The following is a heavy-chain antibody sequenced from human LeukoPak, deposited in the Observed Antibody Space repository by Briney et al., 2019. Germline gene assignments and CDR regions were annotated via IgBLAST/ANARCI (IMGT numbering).Heavy chain of an antibody. CDR3: AKDRLLNCRGDCYIFDY. J-gene: IGHJ4*02. CDR1: GFTFSTYG. V-gene: IGHV3-30*02. CDR2: IRYDGTNQ. Sequence: PGGSLRLSCAASGFTFSTYGMHWVRQAPGKGLEWVAFIRYDGTNQFYADSVKGRFSISRDNSKNTLYLQVNGLRTEDTAVYYCAKDRLLNCRGDCYIFDYWGQGTVVTVSS. D-gene: IGHD2-21*02.